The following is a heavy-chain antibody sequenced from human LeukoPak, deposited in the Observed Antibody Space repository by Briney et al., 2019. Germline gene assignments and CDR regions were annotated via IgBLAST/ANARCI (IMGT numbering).Heavy chain of an antibody. Sequence: GGSLRLSCAASGFTFSSYEMNWVRQAPGKGLEWVSYSTTSGETIFYADSVKDRFTMSRDNAKNSLYLQMNSLRAEDTAVYYCARRQVVGGNYYGIDVWGQGTTVTVSS. D-gene: IGHD2-15*01. CDR1: GFTFSSYE. CDR2: STTSGETI. J-gene: IGHJ6*02. CDR3: ARRQVVGGNYYGIDV. V-gene: IGHV3-48*03.